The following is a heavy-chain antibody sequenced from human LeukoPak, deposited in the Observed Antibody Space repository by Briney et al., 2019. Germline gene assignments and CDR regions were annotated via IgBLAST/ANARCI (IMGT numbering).Heavy chain of an antibody. V-gene: IGHV3-30*18. CDR3: AKDLHDPSRGDYYYGMDV. Sequence: GGSLRLSCAASGFTFSSYGMHWVRQAPGKGLEWVAVISYDGSNKYYADSVKGRFTISRDNSKNTLYLQMNSLRAEDTAVYYCAKDLHDPSRGDYYYGMDVWGQGTTVTVSS. CDR1: GFTFSSYG. D-gene: IGHD6-13*01. J-gene: IGHJ6*02. CDR2: ISYDGSNK.